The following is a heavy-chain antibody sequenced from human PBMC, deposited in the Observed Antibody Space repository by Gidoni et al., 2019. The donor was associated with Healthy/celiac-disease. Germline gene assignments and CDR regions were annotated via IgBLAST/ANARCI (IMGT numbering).Heavy chain of an antibody. Sequence: EVQLVESGGGLVKPGGSMRLSCAASGFPFSRYSMNWVRQAPEKGLEWVSSISSSSSNIYYADSVKGRFTISRDNAKNSLYLQMNSLRAEDTAVYYCARAPQWVYYYDSSGCPFDYWGQGTLVTVSS. CDR1: GFPFSRYS. CDR2: ISSSSSNI. CDR3: ARAPQWVYYYDSSGCPFDY. D-gene: IGHD3-22*01. V-gene: IGHV3-21*01. J-gene: IGHJ4*02.